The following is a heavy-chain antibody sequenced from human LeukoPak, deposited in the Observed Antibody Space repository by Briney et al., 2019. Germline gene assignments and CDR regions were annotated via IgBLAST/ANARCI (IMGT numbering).Heavy chain of an antibody. CDR1: GGSFSGYY. CDR3: ARGLNDSWTGENY. D-gene: IGHD3-3*01. Sequence: SETLPLTCAVYGGSFSGYYWSWIRQPPGKGLEWIGEINHSGSTNYNPSLKSRVTISLDTSKSQFSLKVRYVTAADTAVYYCARGLNDSWTGENYWGQGTLVTVSS. V-gene: IGHV4-34*01. CDR2: INHSGST. J-gene: IGHJ4*02.